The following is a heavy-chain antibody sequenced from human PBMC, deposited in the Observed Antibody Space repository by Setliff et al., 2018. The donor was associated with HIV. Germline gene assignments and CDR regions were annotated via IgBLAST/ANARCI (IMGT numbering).Heavy chain of an antibody. CDR2: INHSGST. Sequence: PSETPSLTCAVYGGSFSGYYWSWIRQPPGKGLEWLGEINHSGSTAYNLALESRVSMSIDTSKNQLSLKLSSVTAADTAVYYCARSPGPSYCSGGSCYDYFDYWGQGTLVTVSS. CDR3: ARSPGPSYCSGGSCYDYFDY. CDR1: GGSFSGYY. V-gene: IGHV4-34*01. D-gene: IGHD2-15*01. J-gene: IGHJ4*02.